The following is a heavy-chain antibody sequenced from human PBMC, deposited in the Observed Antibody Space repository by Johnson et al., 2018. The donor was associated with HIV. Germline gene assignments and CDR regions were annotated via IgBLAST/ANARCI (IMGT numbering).Heavy chain of an antibody. D-gene: IGHD3-3*01. CDR1: GFSFSNAW. Sequence: VQLVESGGGLVQPGRSLRLSCAASGFSFSNAWMSWVRQVPWKGLEWVGRIKSKIDGGTTDYAAPVKGRFTISRDDSKNTLYLQINSLKTEDTAVYYCTTSCIISFGVVVCAFDIWGQGTIVTVSS. J-gene: IGHJ3*02. CDR3: TTSCIISFGVVVCAFDI. V-gene: IGHV3-15*01. CDR2: IKSKIDGGTT.